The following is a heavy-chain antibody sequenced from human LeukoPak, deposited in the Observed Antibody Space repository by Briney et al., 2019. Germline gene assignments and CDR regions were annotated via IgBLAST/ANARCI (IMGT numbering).Heavy chain of an antibody. CDR3: ARLKPLADAFDI. Sequence: ASVKVSCKASGYTFTSYGISWVRQAPGQGLEWMGWINPNSGGTNYAQKFQGRVTMTRDTSISTAYMELSRLRSDDTAVYYCARLKPLADAFDIWGQGTMVTVSS. CDR2: INPNSGGT. V-gene: IGHV1-2*02. CDR1: GYTFTSYG. J-gene: IGHJ3*02.